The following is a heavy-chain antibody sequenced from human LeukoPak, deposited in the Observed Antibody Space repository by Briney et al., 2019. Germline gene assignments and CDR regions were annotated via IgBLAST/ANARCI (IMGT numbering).Heavy chain of an antibody. V-gene: IGHV3-7*01. J-gene: IGHJ6*02. D-gene: IGHD2-2*01. CDR3: ARDIVPAANYGMDV. CDR2: IKQDGSEK. Sequence: PGGSLRLSCAASGFTFSSYWMSWVRQAPGKGLGWVANIKQDGSEKYYVDSVKGRFTISRDNAKTSLYLQMNSLRAEDTAVYYCARDIVPAANYGMDVWGQGTTVTVSS. CDR1: GFTFSSYW.